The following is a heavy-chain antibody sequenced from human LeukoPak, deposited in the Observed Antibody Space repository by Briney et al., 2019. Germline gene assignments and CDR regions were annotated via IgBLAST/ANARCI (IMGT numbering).Heavy chain of an antibody. V-gene: IGHV4-39*07. CDR3: AKVVSGWFDP. CDR2: FYSSEIT. J-gene: IGHJ5*02. D-gene: IGHD6-19*01. CDR1: GDSISSSNYY. Sequence: SETLSLTCTVSGDSISSSNYYWGWIRQPPGKGLEWIGSFYSSEITHYNPSLKSRVTISVDTSKNQFSLKLSSVTAADTAVYYCAKVVSGWFDPWGQGTLVTVSS.